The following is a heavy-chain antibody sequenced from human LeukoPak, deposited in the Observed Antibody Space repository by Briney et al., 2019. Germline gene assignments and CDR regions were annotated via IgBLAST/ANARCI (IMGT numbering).Heavy chain of an antibody. Sequence: GGSLRLSCADSGFTFSNYNMNWVRQAPGKAMEWVSSITSSGTYTFYADSVKGRFTISRDNAKNSLYLQMDSLGPEDTAVYYCARDPYSGNYGTYYYYMDVWGKGTTVTVSS. D-gene: IGHD1-26*01. CDR2: ITSSGTYT. CDR3: ARDPYSGNYGTYYYYMDV. J-gene: IGHJ6*03. CDR1: GFTFSNYN. V-gene: IGHV3-21*01.